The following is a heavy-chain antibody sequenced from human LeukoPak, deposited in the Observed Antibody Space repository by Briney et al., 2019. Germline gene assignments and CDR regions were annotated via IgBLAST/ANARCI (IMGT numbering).Heavy chain of an antibody. CDR3: AREGSMTARPFVSIDY. CDR1: GGSISSYY. CDR2: IHKSGSP. D-gene: IGHD6-6*01. J-gene: IGHJ4*02. Sequence: SXXLXLTCTVSGGSISSYYWRWIRQPAGKGLEWIGRIHKSGSPPYNPSLHRRVPMSIDTSNNQFSLQLSSVTAADTAVYYCAREGSMTARPFVSIDYWGQGTLVTVSS. V-gene: IGHV4-4*07.